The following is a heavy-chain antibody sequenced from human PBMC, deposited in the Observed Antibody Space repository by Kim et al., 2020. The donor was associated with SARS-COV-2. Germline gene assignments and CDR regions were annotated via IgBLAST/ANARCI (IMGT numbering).Heavy chain of an antibody. D-gene: IGHD1-26*01. CDR3: ARDAYSGSYGVGY. Sequence: GGSLRLSCAASGFTFSTYSMNWVRQAPGKGLEWVSSISSSRNYIYYADSVKGRFTISRDNAKNSLYLQMNSLRAEDTAVYYCARDAYSGSYGVGYWGQGTLVTVSS. CDR2: ISSSRNYI. V-gene: IGHV3-21*01. J-gene: IGHJ4*02. CDR1: GFTFSTYS.